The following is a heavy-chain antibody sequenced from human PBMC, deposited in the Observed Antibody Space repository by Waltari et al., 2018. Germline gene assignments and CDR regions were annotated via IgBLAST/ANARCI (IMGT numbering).Heavy chain of an antibody. CDR2: VSANGDT. CDR1: GDSITSPIYH. J-gene: IGHJ3*02. Sequence: QLQLQESGPGLVKPSETLSLTCTVSGDSITSPIYHWGWIRQPPGKGQEWIGRVSANGDTYYNPSLKSRVTISVGTSKTQFSLKLSSVTATDTAVFYCARRLEMSGITYDAFDIWGQGTMVTVSS. V-gene: IGHV4-39*01. D-gene: IGHD3-3*01. CDR3: ARRLEMSGITYDAFDI.